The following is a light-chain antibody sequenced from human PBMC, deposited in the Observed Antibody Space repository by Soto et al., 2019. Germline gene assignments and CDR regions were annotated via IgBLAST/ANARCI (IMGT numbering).Light chain of an antibody. V-gene: IGKV1-27*01. J-gene: IGKJ4*01. CDR2: ATS. CDR3: QKYNSAPLT. Sequence: DIQMTQSPSSLSASVADRVTITCRASPGISNYSSWYLHKPGKVPKLLIYATSTMQSGVPCRFSGSGSWTDFTLTISSLQPEDVATYYCQKYNSAPLTFGGGTKVDIK. CDR1: PGISNY.